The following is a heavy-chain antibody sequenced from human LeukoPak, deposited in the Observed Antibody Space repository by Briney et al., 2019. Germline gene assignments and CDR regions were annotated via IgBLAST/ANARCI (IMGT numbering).Heavy chain of an antibody. CDR2: IYYSGST. CDR1: GGSISSGGYS. Sequence: SETLSLTCAVSGGSISSGGYSWSWIRQPPGKGLEWIGYIYYSGSTYYNPSLKSRVTISVDTSKNQFSLKLSSVTAADTAVYYCARVTTGGSYYMDVWGTGTTVTVSS. CDR3: ARVTTGGSYYMDV. D-gene: IGHD1-1*01. J-gene: IGHJ6*03. V-gene: IGHV4-30-4*07.